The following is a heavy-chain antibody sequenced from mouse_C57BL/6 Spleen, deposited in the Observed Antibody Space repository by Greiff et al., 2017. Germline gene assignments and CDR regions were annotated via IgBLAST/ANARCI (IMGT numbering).Heavy chain of an antibody. V-gene: IGHV1-61*01. CDR1: GCTFTSYW. Sequence: QVQLQQPGAELVRPGSSVKLSCKASGCTFTSYWMDWVKQRPGQGLEWIGNIYPSDSETHYNQKFKDKATLTVDKSSSTAYMQLSSLTSEDSAVYYCAKEAGSSYCDSWGQGTPLTVSS. J-gene: IGHJ2*01. CDR2: IYPSDSET. CDR3: AKEAGSSYCDS. D-gene: IGHD1-1*01.